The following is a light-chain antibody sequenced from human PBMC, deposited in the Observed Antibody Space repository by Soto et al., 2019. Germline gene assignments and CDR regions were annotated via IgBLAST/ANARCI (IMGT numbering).Light chain of an antibody. CDR1: SSDVGGYNY. CDR2: EVN. V-gene: IGLV2-8*01. Sequence: QSALTQPPSASGSPGQSVTISRTGTSSDVGGYNYVSWYQHHPGKAPKLMIFEVNKRPSGVPDRFSGSKFGNTASLTVSGLQAEDEADYYCNSYAGWIYVFGTGTKLTVL. J-gene: IGLJ1*01. CDR3: NSYAGWIYV.